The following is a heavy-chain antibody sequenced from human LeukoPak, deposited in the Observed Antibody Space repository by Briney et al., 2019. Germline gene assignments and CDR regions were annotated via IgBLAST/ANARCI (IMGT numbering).Heavy chain of an antibody. V-gene: IGHV1-2*02. J-gene: IGHJ3*02. Sequence: ASVKVSCKASGYTLTGYYMHWVRQAPGQGLEWMGWINPYSGGTNYAQKFQGRVTTTRDTSISTAYMELSRLRSDDTAMYYCARDEDPYAFDIWGQGTMVTVSS. CDR3: ARDEDPYAFDI. D-gene: IGHD2-15*01. CDR1: GYTLTGYY. CDR2: INPYSGGT.